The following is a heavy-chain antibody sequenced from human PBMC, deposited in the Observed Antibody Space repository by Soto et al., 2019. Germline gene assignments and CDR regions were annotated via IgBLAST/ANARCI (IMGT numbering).Heavy chain of an antibody. CDR3: ARDRYEATVTTFDY. CDR1: CDGFESYC. J-gene: IGHJ4*02. D-gene: IGHD4-17*01. Sequence: GASVNVSWEASCDGFESYCMIWVRQDIGQGLEWMGWISAYNGNTNYAQKLQGRVTMTTDTSTSTAYMELRSLRSDDTAVYYCARDRYEATVTTFDYWGQGTPVTVSS. V-gene: IGHV1-18*04. CDR2: ISAYNGNT.